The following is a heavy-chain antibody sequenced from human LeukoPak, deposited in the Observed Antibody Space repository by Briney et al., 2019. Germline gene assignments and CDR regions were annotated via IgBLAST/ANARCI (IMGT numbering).Heavy chain of an antibody. CDR1: GYTFTSYG. J-gene: IGHJ4*02. CDR3: ARGGDIYYYDSSGYSQAY. D-gene: IGHD3-22*01. CDR2: ISAYNGGT. V-gene: IGHV1-18*01. Sequence: ASVKVSCKASGYTFTSYGISWVRQAPGQGLEWMGWISAYNGGTNYAQKFQGRVTMTRDTSISTAYMELSRLRSDDTAVYYCARGGDIYYYDSSGYSQAYWGQGTLVTVSS.